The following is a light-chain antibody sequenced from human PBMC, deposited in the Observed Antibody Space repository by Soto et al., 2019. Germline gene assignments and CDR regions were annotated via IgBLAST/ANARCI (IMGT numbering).Light chain of an antibody. CDR1: SSDVGAYNY. J-gene: IGLJ3*02. Sequence: QSALTQPPSASGSAGQSVTISCTGSSSDVGAYNYVSWYQQHAGKAPKLVIYEVTKRPSGVPDRFSGSKSANTASLTVSGLQAEDVADYYCSSFASSNTWVFGGGTKVTV. CDR2: EVT. CDR3: SSFASSNTWV. V-gene: IGLV2-8*01.